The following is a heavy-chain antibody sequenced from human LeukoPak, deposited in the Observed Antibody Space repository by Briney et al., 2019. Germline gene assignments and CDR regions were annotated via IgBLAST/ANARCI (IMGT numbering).Heavy chain of an antibody. CDR3: ARSGYCSGGSCHGDY. V-gene: IGHV3-66*01. CDR2: IYSGGST. J-gene: IGHJ4*02. CDR1: GFTVSSNY. D-gene: IGHD2-15*01. Sequence: EGSLRLSCAASGFTVSSNYMSWVRQAPGKGLEWVSVIYSGGSTYYADSVKGRFTISRDNSKNTLYLQMNSLRAEDTAVYYCARSGYCSGGSCHGDYWGQGTLVTVSS.